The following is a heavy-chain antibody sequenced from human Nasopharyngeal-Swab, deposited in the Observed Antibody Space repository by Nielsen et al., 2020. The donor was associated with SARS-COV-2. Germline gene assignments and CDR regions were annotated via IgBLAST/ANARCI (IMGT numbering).Heavy chain of an antibody. J-gene: IGHJ6*02. Sequence: SEPLSLTCTVSGGSISSSYWSWIRQLPGKGLEWIGYIYYSGSTNYNPSLKSRVTISVDTSKNQFSLKLSSVTAADTAVYYCARVPKGYDSSGYYYYYGMDVWGQGTTVTVSS. CDR1: GGSISSSY. V-gene: IGHV4-59*01. CDR3: ARVPKGYDSSGYYYYYGMDV. D-gene: IGHD3-22*01. CDR2: IYYSGST.